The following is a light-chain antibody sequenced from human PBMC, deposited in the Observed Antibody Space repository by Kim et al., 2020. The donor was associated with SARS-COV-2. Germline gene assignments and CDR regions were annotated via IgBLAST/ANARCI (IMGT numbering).Light chain of an antibody. CDR2: GAS. Sequence: EIVLTQSPGTLSLSPGERATLSCRASQTVTSNYLAWYQQKPGQAPRLLIYGASSRATGISDRFSGSGSGIDFTLTISRLEPEDFAVYYCQQYGGSPATFGQGTKVDIK. CDR1: QTVTSNY. V-gene: IGKV3-20*01. J-gene: IGKJ1*01. CDR3: QQYGGSPAT.